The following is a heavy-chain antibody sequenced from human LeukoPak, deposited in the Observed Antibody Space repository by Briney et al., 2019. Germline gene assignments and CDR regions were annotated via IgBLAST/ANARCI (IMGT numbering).Heavy chain of an antibody. CDR2: IKSKTDGGTT. J-gene: IGHJ3*02. CDR3: TTRDVDFWSGYFYPNAFDI. V-gene: IGHV3-15*01. CDR1: GFTFSDHY. Sequence: GGSLRLSCAASGFTFSDHYMDWVRQAPGKGLEWVGRIKSKTDGGTTDYAAPVKGRFTISRDDSKNTLYLQMNSLKTEDTAVYYCTTRDVDFWSGYFYPNAFDIWGQGTMVTVSS. D-gene: IGHD3-3*01.